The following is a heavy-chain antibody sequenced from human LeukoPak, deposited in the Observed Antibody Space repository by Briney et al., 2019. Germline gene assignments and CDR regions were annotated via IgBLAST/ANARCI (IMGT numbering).Heavy chain of an antibody. Sequence: SETLSLTCTVSGGSISSGSYYWSWIRQPAGKGLEWIGRIYTSGSTSYNPSLKSRVTISVDTSKNQFSLKLSSVTAADTAVYYCARGRYCSSTSCYPYYYYMDVWGKGTTVTVSS. V-gene: IGHV4-61*02. CDR1: GGSISSGSYY. D-gene: IGHD2-2*01. J-gene: IGHJ6*03. CDR3: ARGRYCSSTSCYPYYYYMDV. CDR2: IYTSGST.